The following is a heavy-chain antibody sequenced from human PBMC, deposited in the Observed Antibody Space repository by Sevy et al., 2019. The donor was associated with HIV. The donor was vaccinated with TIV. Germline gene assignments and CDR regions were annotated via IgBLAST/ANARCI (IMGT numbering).Heavy chain of an antibody. Sequence: GGSLRLSCAASGFTFSDYYMSWIRQAPGKGLEWVSYISSSGSTIYYADSVKGRFTISSDNAKNSLYLQMNSLRAEDTAVYYCARGLWFGELSPFDYWGQGTLVTVSS. CDR2: ISSSGSTI. V-gene: IGHV3-11*01. J-gene: IGHJ4*02. CDR1: GFTFSDYY. CDR3: ARGLWFGELSPFDY. D-gene: IGHD3-10*01.